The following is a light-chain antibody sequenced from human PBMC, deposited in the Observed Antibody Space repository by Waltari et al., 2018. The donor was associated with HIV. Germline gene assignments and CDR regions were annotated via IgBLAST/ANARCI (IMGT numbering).Light chain of an antibody. Sequence: QSVLTQPPSVSGAPGQSVTISCTGSSSTIGAGYDLHWYQQLPGTAPKLLIYGNSNRPSGVPDRFSGSKSGTSASLAITGLLAEDEADYYCQSYDSSLSVWVFGGGTKLTVL. CDR1: SSTIGAGYD. V-gene: IGLV1-40*01. CDR2: GNS. J-gene: IGLJ3*02. CDR3: QSYDSSLSVWV.